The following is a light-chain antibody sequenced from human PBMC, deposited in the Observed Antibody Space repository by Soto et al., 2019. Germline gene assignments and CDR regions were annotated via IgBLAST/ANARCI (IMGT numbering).Light chain of an antibody. CDR2: DAF. Sequence: DIQMTQSPSSLSASVGERVTITCQASQDISNCLNWYQQKPGKAPKLLIYDAFKLETGVPSRFSGSGSATHFTLTISSLQAADIARYYCQQCDQLPLTFGGGTKVDIK. CDR3: QQCDQLPLT. CDR1: QDISNC. J-gene: IGKJ4*01. V-gene: IGKV1-33*01.